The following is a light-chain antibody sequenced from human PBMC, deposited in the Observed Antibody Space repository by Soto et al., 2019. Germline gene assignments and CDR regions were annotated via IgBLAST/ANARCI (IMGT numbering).Light chain of an antibody. Sequence: DVVMTQSPLSLPVTLGQPASISCRSNHSLVYSDGKTYLNWFQQRPGQSPRRLIYEVSNRDSGVPDRFGGSGSGTDFTLKISRVEAEDVGVYYCMQGTHWPYTFGQGTKLEIK. V-gene: IGKV2-30*01. CDR1: HSLVYSDGKTY. CDR3: MQGTHWPYT. J-gene: IGKJ2*01. CDR2: EVS.